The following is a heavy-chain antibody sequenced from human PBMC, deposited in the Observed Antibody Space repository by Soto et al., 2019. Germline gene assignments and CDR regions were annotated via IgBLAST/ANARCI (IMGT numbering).Heavy chain of an antibody. Sequence: GGSLRLSCAASGFTFSSYSMNWVRQAPGKGLEWVSYISSSSTIYYADSVKGRFTISRDNAKNSLYLQMNSLRDEDTAVYYCARDRHNDYWGQGTLVTVSS. CDR1: GFTFSSYS. J-gene: IGHJ4*02. CDR2: ISSSSTI. CDR3: ARDRHNDY. V-gene: IGHV3-48*02.